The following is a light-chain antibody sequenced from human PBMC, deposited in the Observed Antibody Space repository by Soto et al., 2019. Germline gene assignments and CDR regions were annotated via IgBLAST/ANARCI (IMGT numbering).Light chain of an antibody. CDR3: QQTYSSPRT. V-gene: IGKV1-39*01. CDR2: GAS. Sequence: DIQMTQSPSSLSASVGDRVTIACRASQSVTNYLNWYQQKPGKAPKILIYGASSLQSGVPSRFSGSGSGTDFTLTISSXQPEDFATYYCQQTYSSPRTFGQGTKVDIK. J-gene: IGKJ1*01. CDR1: QSVTNY.